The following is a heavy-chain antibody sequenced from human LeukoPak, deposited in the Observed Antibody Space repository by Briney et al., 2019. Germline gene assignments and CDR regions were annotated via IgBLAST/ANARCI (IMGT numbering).Heavy chain of an antibody. Sequence: VASVKVSCKASGYTFTSYGISWVRQAPGQGLEWMGWISAYNGNTNYAQKLQGRVTMTTDTSTSTAYMELRSLRSDDTAVYYCARTPTYYYDSSGYYYEGYYFDYWGQGTLVTVSS. CDR2: ISAYNGNT. CDR1: GYTFTSYG. J-gene: IGHJ4*02. CDR3: ARTPTYYYDSSGYYYEGYYFDY. D-gene: IGHD3-22*01. V-gene: IGHV1-18*01.